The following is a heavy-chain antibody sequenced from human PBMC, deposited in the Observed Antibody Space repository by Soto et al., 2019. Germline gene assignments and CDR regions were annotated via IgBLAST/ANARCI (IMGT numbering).Heavy chain of an antibody. V-gene: IGHV3-15*07. CDR2: IKTKSDGGTT. CDR1: GFSFSNAW. Sequence: EVQLVESGGGLVKPGGSLRLSCAASGFSFSNAWMTWVRQAPGKGLEWVGRIKTKSDGGTTDYAAPVRGRITISRDDSENTLYLQMDSLKTEDTAVYYCTTVKRTVTSNCLLDHWGQGALVTVSS. J-gene: IGHJ4*02. CDR3: TTVKRTVTSNCLLDH. D-gene: IGHD4-17*01.